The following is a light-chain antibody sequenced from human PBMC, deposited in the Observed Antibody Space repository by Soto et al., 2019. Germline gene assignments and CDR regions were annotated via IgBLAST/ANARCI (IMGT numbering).Light chain of an antibody. CDR3: QQYNNWPLT. CDR2: GAS. CDR1: QSIGDN. J-gene: IGKJ4*01. Sequence: EIVLTQSPGTLSLSPGERGTLSCRASQSIGDNDLAWYQQKPGQAPRLLIYGASTRATGIPARFSGSGSGTEFALTISSLQSEDFAVYSCQQYNNWPLTFGGGTKVDIK. V-gene: IGKV3-15*01.